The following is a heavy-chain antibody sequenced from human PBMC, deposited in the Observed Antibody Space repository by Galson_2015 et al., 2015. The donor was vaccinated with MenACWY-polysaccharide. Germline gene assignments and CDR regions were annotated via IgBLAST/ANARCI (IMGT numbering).Heavy chain of an antibody. CDR1: GDSITSGGYF. CDR3: ARPKPVNGWFDP. V-gene: IGHV4-39*01. J-gene: IGHJ5*02. D-gene: IGHD2-8*01. Sequence: ETLSLTCTVSGDSITSGGYFWSWIRQPPGKGLEWVGSIHYSGSTTYNSSLKSRVTISVDTSKNQFSLKLSSVTAADTAVYYCARPKPVNGWFDPWGQGTLVTVSS. CDR2: IHYSGST.